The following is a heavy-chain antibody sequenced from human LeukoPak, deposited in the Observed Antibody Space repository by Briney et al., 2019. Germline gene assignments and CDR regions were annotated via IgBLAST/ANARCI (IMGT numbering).Heavy chain of an antibody. CDR1: GFTVSRNY. CDR3: ARHQEEATAGKYYFDY. V-gene: IGHV3-53*01. J-gene: IGHJ4*02. D-gene: IGHD6-13*01. Sequence: PGGSLRLSCAASGFTVSRNYMSWVRQAPGKGLEWVSIMYNGVTTYYADSVKGRFTISGDDSRNTVYLQMNSLRAEDTALYYCARHQEEATAGKYYFDYWGQGTLVTVSS. CDR2: MYNGVTT.